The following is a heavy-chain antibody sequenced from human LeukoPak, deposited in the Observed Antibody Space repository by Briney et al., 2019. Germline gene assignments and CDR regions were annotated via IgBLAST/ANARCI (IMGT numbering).Heavy chain of an antibody. J-gene: IGHJ4*02. CDR1: GDSIGSTTTYY. D-gene: IGHD3-10*01. V-gene: IGHV4-39*07. Sequence: SETLSLTCTVSGDSIGSTTTYYWGWIRQPPGKGLEWIGNVNYRGTPHYNPSLTSRVTMSLETSKNHFSLKLTSVTAADTAIYYCARALSGYGSGKGYFDSWGQGTLVTVPS. CDR3: ARALSGYGSGKGYFDS. CDR2: VNYRGTP.